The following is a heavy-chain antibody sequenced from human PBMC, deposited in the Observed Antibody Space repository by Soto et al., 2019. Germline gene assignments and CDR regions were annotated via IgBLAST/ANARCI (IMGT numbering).Heavy chain of an antibody. Sequence: GASVKVSCKASGYTFTSYGISWVREAPGQGLELMAWISAYNGNTNYAQKLQGRVTMTTDTSTSTAYMELRSLRSDDTAVYYCARDDYYDSSGYYFPYYYYGMDVWGQGTTVTVYS. J-gene: IGHJ6*02. CDR1: GYTFTSYG. D-gene: IGHD3-22*01. V-gene: IGHV1-18*01. CDR3: ARDDYYDSSGYYFPYYYYGMDV. CDR2: ISAYNGNT.